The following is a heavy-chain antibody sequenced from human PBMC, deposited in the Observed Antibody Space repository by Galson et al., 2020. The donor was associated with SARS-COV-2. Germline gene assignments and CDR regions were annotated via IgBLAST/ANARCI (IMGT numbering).Heavy chain of an antibody. D-gene: IGHD6-19*01. CDR2: IYPGDADT. J-gene: IGHJ4*02. CDR3: ARREYSSGWYG. Sequence: GESLKISCKASGYTFTNYWIGWVRQMPGKGLEWMGIIYPGDADTRYSPSFEGQVTIFADKSIRTAYLQWSSLKASDTAMYYCARREYSSGWYGWGQGALVTVSS. CDR1: GYTFTNYW. V-gene: IGHV5-51*01.